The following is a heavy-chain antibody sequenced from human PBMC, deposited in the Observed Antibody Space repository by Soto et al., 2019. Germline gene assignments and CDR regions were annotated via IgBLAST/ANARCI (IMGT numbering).Heavy chain of an antibody. CDR2: ISYDGSNK. Sequence: SLRLSCAASGFTFSSYGMHWVRQAPGKGLEWVAVISYDGSNKYYADSVKGRFTISRDDSKSIAYLQMNSLKTEDTAVYYCSTNYYDSSGYDNWFDPWGQGTLVTVSS. CDR1: GFTFSSYG. CDR3: STNYYDSSGYDNWFDP. J-gene: IGHJ5*02. D-gene: IGHD3-22*01. V-gene: IGHV3-30*03.